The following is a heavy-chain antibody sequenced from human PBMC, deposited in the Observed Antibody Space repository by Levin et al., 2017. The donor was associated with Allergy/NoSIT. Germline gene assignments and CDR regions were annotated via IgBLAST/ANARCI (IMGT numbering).Heavy chain of an antibody. CDR1: GFTFSSYS. CDR3: ARESYSDFDSDY. V-gene: IGHV3-48*02. J-gene: IGHJ4*02. D-gene: IGHD5-12*01. CDR2: INSDSNTI. Sequence: SCAASGFTFSSYSMNWVRQAPGKGLEWLSYINSDSNTIYYADSLKGRFTISRDNAKNSLYLQMNGLRDEDTAVYFCARESYSDFDSDYWGQGTLVTVSS.